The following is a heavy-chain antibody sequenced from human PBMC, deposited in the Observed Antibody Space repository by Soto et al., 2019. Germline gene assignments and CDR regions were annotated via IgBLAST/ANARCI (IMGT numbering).Heavy chain of an antibody. Sequence: ASVKVSFKASGYPFTSYEISWVQQAPGQGLEWLAWISGHNGKTNSAKKFHGRVTMKIDTSTTTAFLELRSLRSDDSAGYYCARYHSDIFLMEWFDPWGQGTQVT. CDR2: ISGHNGKT. V-gene: IGHV1-18*04. CDR3: ARYHSDIFLMEWFDP. J-gene: IGHJ5*02. D-gene: IGHD3-9*01. CDR1: GYPFTSYE.